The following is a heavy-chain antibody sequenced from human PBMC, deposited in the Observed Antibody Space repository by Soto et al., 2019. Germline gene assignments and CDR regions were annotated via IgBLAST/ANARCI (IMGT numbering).Heavy chain of an antibody. V-gene: IGHV3-23*01. D-gene: IGHD6-6*01. Sequence: PGGSLRLSCAASGFTFSSYAMSWVRQAPGKGLEWVSAISGSGGSTYYSDSVKGRFTISRDNSKNTLYLQMNSLRAEDTAVYYCAKEISSSSYYYYGMDVWGQGTTVTVSS. CDR2: ISGSGGST. CDR1: GFTFSSYA. CDR3: AKEISSSSYYYYGMDV. J-gene: IGHJ6*02.